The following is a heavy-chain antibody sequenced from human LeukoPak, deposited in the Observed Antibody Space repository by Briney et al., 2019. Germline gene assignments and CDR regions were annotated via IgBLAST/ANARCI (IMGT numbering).Heavy chain of an antibody. J-gene: IGHJ5*02. CDR2: INPNSGGT. D-gene: IGHD3-10*01. CDR1: GYTFTGYY. CDR3: ARDGGTMVRGVYNWFDP. Sequence: ASVKVSCKASGYTFTGYYMHWVRQALGQGLEWMGWINPNSGGTNYAQKFQGRVTMTRDTSISTAYMELSRLRSDDTAVYYCARDGGTMVRGVYNWFDPWGQGTLVTVSS. V-gene: IGHV1-2*02.